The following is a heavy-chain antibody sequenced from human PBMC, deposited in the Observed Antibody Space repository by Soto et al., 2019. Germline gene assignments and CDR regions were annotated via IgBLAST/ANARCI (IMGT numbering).Heavy chain of an antibody. D-gene: IGHD4-4*01. V-gene: IGHV4-38-2*02. CDR3: GRDDYSNYGGHGY. Sequence: PSETLSLTCTVSGYSINSGYFWAWIRQPPGKGLEWIGNIHHSGSTHYNPSLKSRVTISVDTSKNQFSLNLGSVTAADTAVYYCGRDDYSNYGGHGYRGKGTLVTVSS. CDR1: GYSINSGYF. J-gene: IGHJ4*02. CDR2: IHHSGST.